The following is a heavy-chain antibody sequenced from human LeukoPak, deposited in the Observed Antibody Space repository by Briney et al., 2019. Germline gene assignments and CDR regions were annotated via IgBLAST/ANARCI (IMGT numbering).Heavy chain of an antibody. CDR3: AKKMGSGXYSTXXM. J-gene: IGHJ3*02. D-gene: IGHD1-26*01. CDR1: KFTFSNYA. V-gene: IGHV3-23*01. Sequence: GGSLRLSCAASKFTFSNYAMSWVRQAPGKGLEWVSAISGSGGTTYYAESVKGRFTISRDNSKNTVYLQVNSLRAEDTAVYYCAKKMGSGXYSTXXMWGQGTMVTVSS. CDR2: ISGSGGTT.